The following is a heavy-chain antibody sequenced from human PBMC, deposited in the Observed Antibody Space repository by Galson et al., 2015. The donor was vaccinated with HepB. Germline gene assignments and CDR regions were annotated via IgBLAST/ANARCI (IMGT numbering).Heavy chain of an antibody. CDR2: IYPGDSDT. D-gene: IGHD4-17*01. CDR3: ARQTLDGDYDGMYYYYYMDV. J-gene: IGHJ6*03. V-gene: IGHV5-51*01. Sequence: QSGAEVKKPGESLKISCKGSGYSFTSYWIGWVRQMPGKGLEWMGIIYPGDSDTRYSPSFQGQVTISADKSISTAYLQWSSLKASDTAMYYCARQTLDGDYDGMYYYYYMDVWGKGTTVTVSS. CDR1: GYSFTSYW.